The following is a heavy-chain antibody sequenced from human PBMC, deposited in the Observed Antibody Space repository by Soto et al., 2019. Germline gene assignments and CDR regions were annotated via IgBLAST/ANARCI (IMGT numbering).Heavy chain of an antibody. J-gene: IGHJ5*02. CDR1: GGSFSDYY. CDR2: INYSGRT. Sequence: PSETLSLTCAVHGGSFSDYYWSWIRQPPGKGLEWIGEINYSGRTNYNPSLKSRVTISVDTSKNQFSLKLSSMTAADTAVYYCARDPAPWGQGTXVTVSS. CDR3: ARDPAP. V-gene: IGHV4-34*01.